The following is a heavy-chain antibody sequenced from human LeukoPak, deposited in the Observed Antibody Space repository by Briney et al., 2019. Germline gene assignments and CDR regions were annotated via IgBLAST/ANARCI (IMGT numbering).Heavy chain of an antibody. CDR2: INHSGST. V-gene: IGHV4-39*07. Sequence: SETLSLTCSVSGGSISSGVYYWSWIRQPPGKGLEWIGEINHSGSTNYNPSLKSRVTISVDTPKNQFSLKLSSVTAADTAVYYCAKTWGYCGSTSCLDAFDIWGQGTMVPVSS. J-gene: IGHJ3*02. D-gene: IGHD2-2*01. CDR3: AKTWGYCGSTSCLDAFDI. CDR1: GGSISSGVYY.